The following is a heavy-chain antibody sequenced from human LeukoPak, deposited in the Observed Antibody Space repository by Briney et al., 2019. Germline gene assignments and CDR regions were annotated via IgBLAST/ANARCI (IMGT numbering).Heavy chain of an antibody. V-gene: IGHV1-2*02. CDR3: ARERAEGASEYFQH. J-gene: IGHJ1*01. CDR2: INPNSGGT. Sequence: ASVNVSCKASGYSFTGYYMHWVRQAAGQGLEWMGWINPNSGGTNYAQKFQGRVTMTRDTSISTAYMELSRLRPDDTAVYYCARERAEGASEYFQHWGQGTLVTVSS. CDR1: GYSFTGYY. D-gene: IGHD1-26*01.